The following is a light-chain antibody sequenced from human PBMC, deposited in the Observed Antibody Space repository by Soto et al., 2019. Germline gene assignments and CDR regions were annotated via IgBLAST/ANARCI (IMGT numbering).Light chain of an antibody. J-gene: IGLJ1*01. CDR3: ETWDSNPRV. V-gene: IGLV4-60*03. CDR1: RGDISYI. Sequence: QVLVAQSSSSSSFLGSSGKLTCTLSRGDISYIIAWHQQQPGKAPRYLMKLEGSGSYNKGSGVPDRFSGSSSGADRYLTISNLQSEDEADYYCETWDSNPRVFGTGTKVTVL. CDR2: LEGSGSY.